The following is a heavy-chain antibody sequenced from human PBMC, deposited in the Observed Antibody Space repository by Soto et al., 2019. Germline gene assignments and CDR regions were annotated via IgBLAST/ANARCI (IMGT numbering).Heavy chain of an antibody. V-gene: IGHV1-2*02. Sequence: QVQLVQSGAEVKKPGASVKVSCKASGYTFTGYYMHWVRQAPGQGLEWMGWINPNSGGTNYAQKVQGRVTMTRDTSISTAYMELSRLRSDDTAVYYCARSPDSGGYYYYGMDVWGQGTTVTVSS. CDR3: ARSPDSGGYYYYGMDV. CDR2: INPNSGGT. D-gene: IGHD2-15*01. CDR1: GYTFTGYY. J-gene: IGHJ6*02.